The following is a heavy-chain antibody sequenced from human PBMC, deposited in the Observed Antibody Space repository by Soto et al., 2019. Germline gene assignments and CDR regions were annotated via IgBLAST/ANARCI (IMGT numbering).Heavy chain of an antibody. CDR2: IYYSGST. CDR3: ARAHTYYYDSSGPNWFDP. Sequence: SETLSLTCTVSGGSVSSGSYYWSWIRQPPGKGLEWIGYIYYSGSTNYNPSLKSRVTISVDTSKNQFSLKLSSVTAADTAVYYCARAHTYYYDSSGPNWFDPWGQGTLVTVSS. V-gene: IGHV4-61*01. J-gene: IGHJ5*02. D-gene: IGHD3-22*01. CDR1: GGSVSSGSYY.